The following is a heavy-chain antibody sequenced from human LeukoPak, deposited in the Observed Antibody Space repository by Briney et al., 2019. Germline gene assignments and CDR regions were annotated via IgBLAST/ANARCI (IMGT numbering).Heavy chain of an antibody. D-gene: IGHD6-13*01. CDR1: GSTFTSYA. J-gene: IGHJ4*02. CDR2: INTNTGNP. V-gene: IGHV7-4-1*02. Sequence: ASVKASCKASGSTFTSYAVNWVRQAPGQGLDWVGWINTNTGNPSYAQGFTGRFVFSLDTSVTTAYLQISSLQAEDTAVYYCARAVSIAGSSFDYWGQGTLVTVSS. CDR3: ARAVSIAGSSFDY.